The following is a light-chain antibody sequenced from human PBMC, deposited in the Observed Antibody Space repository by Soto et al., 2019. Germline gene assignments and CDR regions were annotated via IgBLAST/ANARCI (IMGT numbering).Light chain of an antibody. J-gene: IGLJ1*01. CDR2: EVS. Sequence: QSALTQPASVSGSPGQSITISCTGTSSDVGGYNYVSWYQQHPGKAPKLMIYEVSNRPSGVSNRFSGSKSGNTASLTISGLQAEDEADYYCSSYTSSSPSVSGTGTKVTVL. CDR1: SSDVGGYNY. V-gene: IGLV2-14*01. CDR3: SSYTSSSPSV.